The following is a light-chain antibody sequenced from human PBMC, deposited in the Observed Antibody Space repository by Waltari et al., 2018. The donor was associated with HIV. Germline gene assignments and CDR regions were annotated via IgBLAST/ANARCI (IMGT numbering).Light chain of an antibody. CDR3: CSYAGSSRNV. V-gene: IGLV2-23*02. CDR1: SSDVGNYNY. Sequence: QSALTQPASVSGSPGQSITISCTGTSSDVGNYNYISWYQQCPGKAPKLMIYDVTKRPSGVSNRVSGSKSGNTASLIISGLQAEDEADYYCCSYAGSSRNVFGTGTKVTVL. J-gene: IGLJ1*01. CDR2: DVT.